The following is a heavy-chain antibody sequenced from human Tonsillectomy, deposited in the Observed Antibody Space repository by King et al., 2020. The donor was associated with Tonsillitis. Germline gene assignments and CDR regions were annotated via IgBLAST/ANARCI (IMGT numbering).Heavy chain of an antibody. J-gene: IGHJ4*02. CDR3: ASEKCSGGSCYYYGDYVTVDY. CDR2: ISSSGSTI. Sequence: VQLVESGGGLVKPGGSLRLSCAASGFTFSDYYMSWIRQAPGKGLEWVSYISSSGSTIYYADSVKGRFTISRDNAKNSLYLQMNSLRTEDTAVYYCASEKCSGGSCYYYGDYVTVDYWGQGTLVTVSS. CDR1: GFTFSDYY. V-gene: IGHV3-11*01. D-gene: IGHD2-15*01.